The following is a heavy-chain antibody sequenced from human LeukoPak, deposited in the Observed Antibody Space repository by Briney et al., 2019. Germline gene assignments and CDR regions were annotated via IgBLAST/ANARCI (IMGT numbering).Heavy chain of an antibody. Sequence: GESLRLSCAASGFTFSDAWMNWVRQAPGEGLEWVGRIKSKTNGETTDYPAPVKGRFSISRDDSKNTLYLQMDSLKTEDTAVYYCSTGYGSPYYDNYWGQGTLVTVSS. CDR1: GFTFSDAW. J-gene: IGHJ4*02. D-gene: IGHD3-22*01. CDR2: IKSKTNGETT. CDR3: STGYGSPYYDNY. V-gene: IGHV3-15*01.